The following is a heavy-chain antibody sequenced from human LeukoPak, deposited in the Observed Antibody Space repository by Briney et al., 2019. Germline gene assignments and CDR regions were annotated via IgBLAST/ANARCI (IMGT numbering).Heavy chain of an antibody. Sequence: PGRSLRLSCAASGFNFDSYWMTWIRQAPGKGLEWVANIKRDGSIIHYLDSVEGRFIISRDNAQNSLYLQMSSLGAEDTAVYYCARNLSPLCGGDCYVDALDFWGQGTTVTVSS. CDR2: IKRDGSII. CDR1: GFNFDSYW. D-gene: IGHD2-21*02. J-gene: IGHJ3*01. V-gene: IGHV3-7*01. CDR3: ARNLSPLCGGDCYVDALDF.